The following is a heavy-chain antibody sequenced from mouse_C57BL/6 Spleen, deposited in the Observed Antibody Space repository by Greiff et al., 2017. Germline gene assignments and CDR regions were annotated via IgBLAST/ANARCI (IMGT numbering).Heavy chain of an antibody. CDR3: ARKGGYYYAFAY. Sequence: EVQLQQSGPELVKPGASVKMSCKASGYTFTDYNMHWVKQSHGKSLEWIGYINPNNGGTSYNQKFKGKATLTVNKSSSTAYMELRSLTSEESAVYYCARKGGYYYAFAYWGQGTLVTVSA. D-gene: IGHD1-1*01. J-gene: IGHJ3*01. CDR2: INPNNGGT. V-gene: IGHV1-22*01. CDR1: GYTFTDYN.